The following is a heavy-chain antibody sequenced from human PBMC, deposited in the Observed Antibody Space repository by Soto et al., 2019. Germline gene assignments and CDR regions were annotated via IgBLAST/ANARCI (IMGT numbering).Heavy chain of an antibody. V-gene: IGHV2-70*01. Sequence: SGPTLVNPTQTLTLTCTFSGFSLSTSGMCVSWIRQPPGKALEWLALIDWDDDKYYSTSLKTRLTISKDTSKNQVVLTMTNMDPVDTATYYCARIRYYYDSSGYYEFDYWGQGTLVTVSS. CDR2: IDWDDDK. CDR3: ARIRYYYDSSGYYEFDY. J-gene: IGHJ4*02. CDR1: GFSLSTSGMC. D-gene: IGHD3-22*01.